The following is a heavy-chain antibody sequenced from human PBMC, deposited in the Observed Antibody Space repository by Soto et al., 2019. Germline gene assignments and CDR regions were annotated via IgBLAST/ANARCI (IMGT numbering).Heavy chain of an antibody. V-gene: IGHV3-30-3*01. J-gene: IGHJ4*02. CDR2: ISYDGSNK. CDR3: ARGGHCSGGSCYRYFDY. Sequence: GSLRLSCAASGFTFSSYAMHWVRQAPGKGLELVAVISYDGSNKYYADSVKGRFTISRDNSKNTLYLQMNSLRAEDTAVYYCARGGHCSGGSCYRYFDYWGQGT. D-gene: IGHD2-15*01. CDR1: GFTFSSYA.